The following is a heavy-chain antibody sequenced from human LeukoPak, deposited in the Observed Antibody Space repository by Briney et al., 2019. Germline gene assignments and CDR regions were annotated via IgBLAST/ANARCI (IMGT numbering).Heavy chain of an antibody. D-gene: IGHD3-10*01. Sequence: SETLSPTCTISGASISTNSWSWIRQPPGKGLECIGCFYFTGNTNYNPSLKSRVTISVDTSKNHFSLKLSSVTSADTAVYYCARALYGSGVFDSWGQGTLVTVSS. CDR3: ARALYGSGVFDS. V-gene: IGHV4-59*01. CDR2: FYFTGNT. CDR1: GASISTNS. J-gene: IGHJ4*02.